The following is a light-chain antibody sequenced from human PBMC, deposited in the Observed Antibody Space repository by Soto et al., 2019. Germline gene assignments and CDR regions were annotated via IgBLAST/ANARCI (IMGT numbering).Light chain of an antibody. Sequence: QSVLTQSPSASASLGASVKLTCTLSSGHSSYAIAWHQQQPGKGPRYLMKLNTDGSHSKGDGIPDRFSGSISGAERYLTISSLQSEDEADYYCQTWGTGIVVFGGGTKVTVL. V-gene: IGLV4-69*01. CDR2: LNTDGSH. CDR3: QTWGTGIVV. CDR1: SGHSSYA. J-gene: IGLJ2*01.